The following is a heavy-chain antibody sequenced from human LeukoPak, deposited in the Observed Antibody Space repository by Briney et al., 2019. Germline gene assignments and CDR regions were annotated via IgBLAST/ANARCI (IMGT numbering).Heavy chain of an antibody. V-gene: IGHV4-61*02. J-gene: IGHJ4*02. Sequence: PSETLSLTCTVPGGSISSGSYYWSWIRQPAGKGLEWLGRIYTNGSTNYNPSLKSRVTISVDTYKNQFSLKLSSVTAADTAVYYCASLGMYYDSSGYYYVVDYWGQGTLVTVSS. D-gene: IGHD3-22*01. CDR2: IYTNGST. CDR1: GGSISSGSYY. CDR3: ASLGMYYDSSGYYYVVDY.